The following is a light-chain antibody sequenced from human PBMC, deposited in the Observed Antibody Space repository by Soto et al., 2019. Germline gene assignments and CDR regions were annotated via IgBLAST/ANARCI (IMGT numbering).Light chain of an antibody. CDR2: DVS. CDR1: SSDVGGYNY. J-gene: IGLJ2*01. Sequence: QSALTQPASVSGSPGQSITISCTGTSSDVGGYNYVSWYQQHPGKAPKIMIYDVSNRPSGVSNRFSGSKSGNTASLNISGLQAEYEAEYYCSSYTSGSTLVVFGGGTKLTVL. V-gene: IGLV2-14*01. CDR3: SSYTSGSTLVV.